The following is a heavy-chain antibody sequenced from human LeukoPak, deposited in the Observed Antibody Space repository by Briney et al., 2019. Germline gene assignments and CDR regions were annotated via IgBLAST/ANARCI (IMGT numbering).Heavy chain of an antibody. J-gene: IGHJ4*02. CDR2: IGGSGDNT. Sequence: GGSLRLSCAASGFTFSSYGMNWVRQAPGKGLEWVSAIGGSGDNTYYADSVKGRFTVSRDNSKNTLYVQMKSLRAEDTAVYYCAKDFVVVPGNVNYFDYWGQGTLVTVSS. CDR1: GFTFSSYG. D-gene: IGHD2-21*02. CDR3: AKDFVVVPGNVNYFDY. V-gene: IGHV3-23*01.